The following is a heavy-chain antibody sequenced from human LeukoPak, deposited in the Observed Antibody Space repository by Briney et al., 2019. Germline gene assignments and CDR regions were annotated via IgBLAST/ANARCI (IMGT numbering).Heavy chain of an antibody. J-gene: IGHJ4*02. V-gene: IGHV4-59*08. Sequence: SETLSLTCAVSGGSIGGSISRYYWSWIRQPPGKGLEWIGQISYSGSTNYNPSLKSRVTISVDTSKNQFSLKLTSVTAADTAVYYCTRGGELMNFWGQGTLVTVSS. CDR1: GGSIGGSISRYY. CDR3: TRGGELMNF. D-gene: IGHD1-26*01. CDR2: ISYSGST.